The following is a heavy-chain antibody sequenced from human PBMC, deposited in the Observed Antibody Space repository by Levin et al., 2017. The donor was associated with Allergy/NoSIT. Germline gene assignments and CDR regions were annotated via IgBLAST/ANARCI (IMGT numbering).Heavy chain of an antibody. CDR2: IRSDTHGGTS. J-gene: IGHJ5*02. CDR1: GFNFADYA. Sequence: GESLKISCSASGFNFADYATSWFRQTPGKGLEWVGFIRSDTHGGTSELAASVKGRFTLSRDESKSIAYLQMNSLNTEDTGVYYCSRRIAVAYLHFDPWGQGTLVNVSS. V-gene: IGHV3-49*03. D-gene: IGHD6-19*01. CDR3: SRRIAVAYLHFDP.